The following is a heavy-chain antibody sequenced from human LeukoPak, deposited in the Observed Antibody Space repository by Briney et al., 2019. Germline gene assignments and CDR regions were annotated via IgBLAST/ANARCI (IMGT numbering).Heavy chain of an antibody. CDR3: AKDAGTRDGYNSDFFDF. Sequence: TGGSLRLSCAASGFTFNNYAMHWVRQAPGKGLEWVADISYDGSNKYYADSVKGRFTISRDSSKNILYLQMNSLRAEDTAVYYCAKDAGTRDGYNSDFFDFWGQGTLVTVSS. CDR2: ISYDGSNK. V-gene: IGHV3-30-3*01. J-gene: IGHJ4*02. CDR1: GFTFNNYA. D-gene: IGHD5-24*01.